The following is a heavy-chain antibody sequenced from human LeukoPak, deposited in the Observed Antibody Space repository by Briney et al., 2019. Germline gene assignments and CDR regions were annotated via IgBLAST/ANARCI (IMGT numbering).Heavy chain of an antibody. J-gene: IGHJ6*03. CDR2: IYYSRST. CDR3: ARDQRWSSRSYYYYYTDV. Sequence: SETLSLTCTVSGYSISSGYYWGWIRQPPGKGLEWIGSIYYSRSTYYNPSLKSRVTISVDTSKNQFSLKLSSVTAADTAVYYCARDQRWSSRSYYYYYTDVWGKGTTVTVSS. V-gene: IGHV4-38-2*02. D-gene: IGHD6-13*01. CDR1: GYSISSGYY.